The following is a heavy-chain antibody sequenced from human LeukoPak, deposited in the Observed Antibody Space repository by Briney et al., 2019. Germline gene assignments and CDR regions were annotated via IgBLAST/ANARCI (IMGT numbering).Heavy chain of an antibody. Sequence: GGSLRLSCAASGFTFSSYWMHWVRQVPGKGLVWVSRITSDGSSTNYADSVKGRFTISRDNAKNTLYLQMNSLRAEDTVVYYCVSFYETYWGRGTLVTISS. CDR3: VSFYETY. CDR1: GFTFSSYW. J-gene: IGHJ4*02. V-gene: IGHV3-74*01. D-gene: IGHD2/OR15-2a*01. CDR2: ITSDGSST.